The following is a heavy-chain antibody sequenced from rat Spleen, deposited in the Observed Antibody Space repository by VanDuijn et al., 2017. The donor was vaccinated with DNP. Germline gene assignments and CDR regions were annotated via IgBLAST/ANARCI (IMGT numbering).Heavy chain of an antibody. J-gene: IGHJ2*01. CDR3: ARGYDGYEY. CDR2: ITNTGDST. Sequence: EVQLVESGGGPVQPGRSLKLSCVASGFIFSNYWMTWIRQAPGKGLEWVASITNTGDSTYYPDSVKGRFTISRDNAKSTLYLQMNRLRCEDTATYYCARGYDGYEYWGKGVMVTVSS. V-gene: IGHV5-31*01. CDR1: GFIFSNYW. D-gene: IGHD1-12*03.